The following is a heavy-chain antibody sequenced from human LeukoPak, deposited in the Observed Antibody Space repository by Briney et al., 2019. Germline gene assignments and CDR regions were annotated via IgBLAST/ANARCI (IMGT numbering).Heavy chain of an antibody. CDR2: INPDGNDK. J-gene: IGHJ4*02. V-gene: IGHV3-7*01. D-gene: IGHD1-1*01. Sequence: GGSLRLSCAASGFDFSSYWMFWVRQAPGKGLEWVAIINPDGNDKQYVDSMKGRFTISRDNAENSLYLQLNSLRAEDTAIYYCARDWKTNSFDYWGQGTLVTASS. CDR1: GFDFSSYW. CDR3: ARDWKTNSFDY.